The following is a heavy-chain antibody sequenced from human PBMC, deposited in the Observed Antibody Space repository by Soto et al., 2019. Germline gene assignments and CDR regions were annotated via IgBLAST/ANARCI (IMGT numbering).Heavy chain of an antibody. Sequence: QVQLQQWGAGLLKPSETLSLTCAVYGGSFSGYYWTWIRQPPGTGLEWIGEINHSGSTNYNPSLKRGGTISVDTSKTQCSLQLTSVTAADTAVYYCARDKITGVFDYWGQGTLVTVSS. CDR1: GGSFSGYY. J-gene: IGHJ4*02. CDR2: INHSGST. D-gene: IGHD2-8*02. V-gene: IGHV4-34*01. CDR3: ARDKITGVFDY.